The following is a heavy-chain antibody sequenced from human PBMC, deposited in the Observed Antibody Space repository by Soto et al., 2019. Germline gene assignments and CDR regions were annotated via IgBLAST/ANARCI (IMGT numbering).Heavy chain of an antibody. CDR1: GGTFSNYP. J-gene: IGHJ4*02. D-gene: IGHD2-2*01. CDR3: AWPYCSSTSCYPDY. CDR2: IIPIFGTT. V-gene: IGHV1-69*06. Sequence: SVKVSCKASGGTFSNYPINWVRQAPGQGLEWMGGIIPIFGTTNYAQKFQGRVTITADKSTTTAYMELSSLRSDDTAVYYCAWPYCSSTSCYPDYWGQGTLVTVS.